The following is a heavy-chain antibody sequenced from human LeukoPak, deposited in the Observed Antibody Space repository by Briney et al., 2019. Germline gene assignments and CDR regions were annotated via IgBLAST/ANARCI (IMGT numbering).Heavy chain of an antibody. D-gene: IGHD5-12*01. CDR2: INPNSGGT. V-gene: IGHV1-2*02. J-gene: IGHJ4*02. CDR3: ARDSPSSFGGYVFDY. CDR1: GYTFTGYY. Sequence: ASVRVSCKASGYTFTGYYMHWVRQAPGQGLGWMGWINPNSGGTNYAQKFQGRVTMTRDTSISTAYMELSRLRSDDTAVYYCARDSPSSFGGYVFDYWGQGTLVTVSS.